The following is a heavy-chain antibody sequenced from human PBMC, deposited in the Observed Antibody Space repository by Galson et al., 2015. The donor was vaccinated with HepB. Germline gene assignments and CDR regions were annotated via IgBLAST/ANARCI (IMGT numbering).Heavy chain of an antibody. V-gene: IGHV3-53*04. CDR3: ARLRMRGSWSERNWFDP. CDR1: GFTVSSNY. D-gene: IGHD6-13*01. J-gene: IGHJ5*02. Sequence: SLRLSCAASGFTVSSNYMSWVRQAPGKGLEWVSVIYSGGSTYYADSVKGRSTISRHNSKNTLYLQMNSLRAEDTAVYYCARLRMRGSWSERNWFDPWGQGTLVTVST. CDR2: IYSGGST.